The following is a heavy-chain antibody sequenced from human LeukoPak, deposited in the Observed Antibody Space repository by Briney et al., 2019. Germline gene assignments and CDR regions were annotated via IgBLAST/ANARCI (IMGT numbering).Heavy chain of an antibody. CDR3: ARDRWDKSTGRHFDY. Sequence: SETLSLTCAVYGGSFSGYYWSWIRQPPGKGLEWIGEINHSGSTNYNPSLKSRVTISVDTSKNQFSLKLSSVTAADTAVYYCARDRWDKSTGRHFDYWGQGTLVTVSS. D-gene: IGHD1-26*01. CDR1: GGSFSGYY. CDR2: INHSGST. J-gene: IGHJ4*02. V-gene: IGHV4-34*01.